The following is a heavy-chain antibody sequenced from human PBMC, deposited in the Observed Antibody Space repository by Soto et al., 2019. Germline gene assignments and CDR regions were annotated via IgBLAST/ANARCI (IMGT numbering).Heavy chain of an antibody. CDR1: GGSISSLY. D-gene: IGHD5-12*01. V-gene: IGHV4-59*01. CDR2: IFYSGST. J-gene: IGHJ3*02. Sequence: QVQLQESGPGLVKPSETLSLTCTVSGGSISSLYWNWIRQPPGKGLEWIGSIFYSGSTTYNPSLKSRVTISVDTSKPPFTLKLTSVTAADTAAYYCARVRAYSGYGNAFDIWGQGTMVTVSS. CDR3: ARVRAYSGYGNAFDI.